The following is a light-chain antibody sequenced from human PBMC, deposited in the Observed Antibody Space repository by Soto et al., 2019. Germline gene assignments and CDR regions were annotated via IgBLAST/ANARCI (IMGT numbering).Light chain of an antibody. CDR2: DVT. J-gene: IGLJ1*01. V-gene: IGLV2-11*01. Sequence: QSALTQPRSVSGSPGQSVTISCTGTNINVGAYDFVSWYQQHPGKAPKLMIFDVTKRPSGVPDRFSGSKSGNTASLTISGLQADDESDYYCCSFAGSYTYVFGTGTKVTVL. CDR3: CSFAGSYTYV. CDR1: NINVGAYDF.